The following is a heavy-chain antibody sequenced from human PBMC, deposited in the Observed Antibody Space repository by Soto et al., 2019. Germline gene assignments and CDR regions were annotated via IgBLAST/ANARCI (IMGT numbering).Heavy chain of an antibody. Sequence: QVQLVQSGAEVKKPGSSVKVSCKASGGTFSSYSISWVRQAPGQGLEWMGRIIPILGIANYAQKLQGRVTITADKCTSTAYIERTSLRSEDTAVYYCARGAAGIAVAGPSYYFDYWGQGPLVTVSS. CDR3: ARGAAGIAVAGPSYYFDY. V-gene: IGHV1-69*02. J-gene: IGHJ4*02. CDR1: GGTFSSYS. D-gene: IGHD6-19*01. CDR2: IIPILGIA.